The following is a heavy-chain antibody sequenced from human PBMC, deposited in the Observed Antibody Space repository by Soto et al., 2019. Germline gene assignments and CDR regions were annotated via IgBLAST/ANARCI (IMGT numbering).Heavy chain of an antibody. CDR1: GYTFTGYA. V-gene: IGHV1-3*01. CDR3: ARDFTGWPPDGVDS. J-gene: IGHJ4*02. D-gene: IGHD3-16*01. CDR2: INAGNGNT. Sequence: ASVKVSCKASGYTFTGYAMHWVRQAPGQRLEWMGWINAGNGNTKYSQKFQGRVTITRDTSASTAYMELSSLRSEDTAVYYCARDFTGWPPDGVDSWGQGTLVT.